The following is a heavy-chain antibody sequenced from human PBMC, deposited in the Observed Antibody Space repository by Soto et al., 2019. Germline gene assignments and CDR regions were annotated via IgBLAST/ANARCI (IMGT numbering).Heavy chain of an antibody. Sequence: ASVKVSCKASGYMFTSYGISWVRQAPGQGLEWMGWISACNGNTDYAQKLQGRVTMTTDTPTSTAYMEVRSLRSDDTAVYYCARDREAFSSTWYRNYYYYGMDVWGQGTTVTVSS. V-gene: IGHV1-18*01. CDR1: GYMFTSYG. CDR2: ISACNGNT. CDR3: ARDREAFSSTWYRNYYYYGMDV. J-gene: IGHJ6*02. D-gene: IGHD6-13*01.